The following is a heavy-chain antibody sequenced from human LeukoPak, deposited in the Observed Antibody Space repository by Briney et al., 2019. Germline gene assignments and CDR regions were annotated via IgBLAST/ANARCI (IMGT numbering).Heavy chain of an antibody. CDR2: IYYSGST. J-gene: IGHJ5*02. V-gene: IGHV4-59*01. CDR1: GGSISNYY. Sequence: SETLSLTCTVSGGSISNYYWSWLRQPPGKGLVWIGQIYYSGSTNYNLSLKSRVTISVDTSKNQFSLKLSSVSAADTAVYYCARVPSGVRGVMRWFDPWGQGTLVTVSS. D-gene: IGHD3-10*01. CDR3: ARVPSGVRGVMRWFDP.